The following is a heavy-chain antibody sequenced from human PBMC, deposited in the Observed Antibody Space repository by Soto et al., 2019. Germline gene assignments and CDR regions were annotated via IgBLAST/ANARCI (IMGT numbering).Heavy chain of an antibody. V-gene: IGHV1-3*01. J-gene: IGHJ4*02. CDR1: GYTFTSYA. CDR2: SNAGNGNT. CDR3: ARKAGTGRDFDY. Sequence: QVQLVQSGAEVKKPGASVKVSCKASGYTFTSYAMHWVRQAPGQRLEWMGWSNAGNGNTKYSQKVQGRVTITRDTSASTAYMELSSLRSEDTAVYYCARKAGTGRDFDYWGQGTLVTVAS. D-gene: IGHD6-19*01.